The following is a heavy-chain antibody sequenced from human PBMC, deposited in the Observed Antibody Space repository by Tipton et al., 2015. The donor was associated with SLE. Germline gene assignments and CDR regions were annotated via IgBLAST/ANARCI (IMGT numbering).Heavy chain of an antibody. J-gene: IGHJ4*02. CDR2: IFDSGST. Sequence: TLSLTCTVSSDSVNIGDTYWSWIRQSPGKGLEWIAYIFDSGSTYYNPSLRSRSSISVDTSKSQFSLRLTSVTAADTAVYYCVRLGSFDYQVLSGGFFDFWGQGTLVTVSS. CDR1: SDSVNIGDTY. CDR3: VRLGSFDYQVLSGGFFDF. D-gene: IGHD2-2*01. V-gene: IGHV4-30-4*01.